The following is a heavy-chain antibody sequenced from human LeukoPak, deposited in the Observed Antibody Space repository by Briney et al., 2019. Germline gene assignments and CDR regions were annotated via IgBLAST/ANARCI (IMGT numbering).Heavy chain of an antibody. D-gene: IGHD1-26*01. Sequence: GRSLRLSCAAFGFTFSSYAMHWVRQAPGKGLEWVAVISYDGSNKYYADSVKGRFTISRDNSKNTLYLQMNSLRAEDTAVYYCARENIVGATFDYWGQGTLVTVSS. CDR1: GFTFSSYA. V-gene: IGHV3-30*04. J-gene: IGHJ4*02. CDR2: ISYDGSNK. CDR3: ARENIVGATFDY.